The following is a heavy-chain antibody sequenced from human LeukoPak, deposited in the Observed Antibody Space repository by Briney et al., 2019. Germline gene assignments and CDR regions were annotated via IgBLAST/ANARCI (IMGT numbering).Heavy chain of an antibody. V-gene: IGHV3-30*02. CDR2: IRYDGSNK. CDR1: GFTFSSYG. J-gene: IGHJ4*02. Sequence: GGSLRLSCAASGFTFSSYGMHWVRQAPGKGLEWVAFIRYDGSNKYYADSVKGRFTISRDNSKNTVYLQLNSLRAEDTAVYFCAKDIQYEHYFDYWGQGTLVTVSS. D-gene: IGHD5-24*01. CDR3: AKDIQYEHYFDY.